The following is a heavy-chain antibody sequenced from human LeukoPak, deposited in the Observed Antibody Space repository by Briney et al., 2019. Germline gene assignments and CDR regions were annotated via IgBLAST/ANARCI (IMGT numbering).Heavy chain of an antibody. CDR1: GFTFSSYW. J-gene: IGHJ6*03. CDR3: ARDRGSSYYYYHMDV. Sequence: GGSLRLSCAASGFTFSSYWMHWVRQAPGKGLVWVSRINSDGSSTSYADSGKGRFAIFRDNAKNTLYLQMNSLRAEDTAVYYCARDRGSSYYYYHMDVWGKGTTVTVSS. D-gene: IGHD6-19*01. V-gene: IGHV3-74*01. CDR2: INSDGSST.